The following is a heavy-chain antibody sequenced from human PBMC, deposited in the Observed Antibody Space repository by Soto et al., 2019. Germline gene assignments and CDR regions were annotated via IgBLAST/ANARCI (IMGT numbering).Heavy chain of an antibody. CDR2: ISGSGGST. D-gene: IGHD6-19*01. J-gene: IGHJ2*01. CDR3: AKRSSGWYFDL. Sequence: EVQLLESGGGLVQPGGSLRLSCAASGFTFSSYAMSWVRQALGKGLEWVSVISGSGGSTYYANSVKGRFTISRDNSKNTLYLHMNSLRAEDTAVYYCAKRSSGWYFDLWGRGTLVTVSS. V-gene: IGHV3-23*01. CDR1: GFTFSSYA.